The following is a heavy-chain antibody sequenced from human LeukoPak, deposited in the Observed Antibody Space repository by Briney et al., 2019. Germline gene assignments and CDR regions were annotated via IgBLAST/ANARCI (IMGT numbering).Heavy chain of an antibody. CDR1: GFTFSSYG. CDR3: ARDGGGGITVTWFPFDY. V-gene: IGHV3-30*02. CDR2: IRYDGSNK. D-gene: IGHD4-17*01. Sequence: GGSLRLSCAASGFTFSSYGMHWVRQAPGKGLEWVAFIRYDGSNKYYADSVKGRFTISRDNSKNTLYLQMNSLRAEDTAVYYCARDGGGGITVTWFPFDYWGQGTLVTVSS. J-gene: IGHJ4*02.